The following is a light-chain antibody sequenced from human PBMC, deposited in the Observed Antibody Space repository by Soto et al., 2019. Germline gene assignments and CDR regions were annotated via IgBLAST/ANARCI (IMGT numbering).Light chain of an antibody. CDR2: DVS. Sequence: QSALTQPRSVSGSPGQSLTISCTGASSDVGGYNFVSWYQHHPGKAPKLMIYDVSKRPSGIPDRFSGSKSGNTASLSISGLQAEDEADYYCCSYAGSSTLVFGGGTKLTVL. CDR3: CSYAGSSTLV. J-gene: IGLJ2*01. CDR1: SSDVGGYNF. V-gene: IGLV2-11*01.